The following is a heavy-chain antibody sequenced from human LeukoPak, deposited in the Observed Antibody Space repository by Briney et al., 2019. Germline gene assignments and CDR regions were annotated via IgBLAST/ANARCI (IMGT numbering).Heavy chain of an antibody. CDR1: GGSISSGGYY. Sequence: SETLSLTCTVSGGSISSGGYYWSWIRQPPGKGLEWIGYIYHSGSTYYNPSLKSRVTISVDRSKNQFSLKLSSVTAADTAVYYCARARTVSLDYYYYMDVWGKGTTVTVSS. CDR2: IYHSGST. CDR3: ARARTVSLDYYYYMDV. V-gene: IGHV4-30-2*01. D-gene: IGHD4-17*01. J-gene: IGHJ6*03.